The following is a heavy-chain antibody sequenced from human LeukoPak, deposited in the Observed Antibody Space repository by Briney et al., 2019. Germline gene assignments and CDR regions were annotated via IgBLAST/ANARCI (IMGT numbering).Heavy chain of an antibody. J-gene: IGHJ4*02. V-gene: IGHV3-33*01. CDR3: ARDTYSSSWYGCGY. D-gene: IGHD6-13*01. CDR1: GFTFSSYG. Sequence: PGGSLRLSCAASGFTFSSYGMHWVRQAPGKGLEWVAVIWYDGSNKYYADSVKGRFTISRDNSKNTLYLQMNSLRAEDTAVYYCARDTYSSSWYGCGYWGQGTLVTVSS. CDR2: IWYDGSNK.